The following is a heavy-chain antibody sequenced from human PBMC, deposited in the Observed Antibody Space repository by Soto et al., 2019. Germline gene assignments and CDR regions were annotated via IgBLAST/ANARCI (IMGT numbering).Heavy chain of an antibody. CDR3: ARHSNYYDSSGYRP. CDR2: IYYSGST. CDR1: GGSISSSSYY. J-gene: IGHJ5*02. Sequence: PSETLSLTCTVSGGSISSSSYYWGWIRQPPGKGLERIGSIYYSGSTYYNPSLKSRVTISVDTSKNQFSLKLSSVTAADTAVYCCARHSNYYDSSGYRPWGQGTLVTVSS. D-gene: IGHD3-22*01. V-gene: IGHV4-39*01.